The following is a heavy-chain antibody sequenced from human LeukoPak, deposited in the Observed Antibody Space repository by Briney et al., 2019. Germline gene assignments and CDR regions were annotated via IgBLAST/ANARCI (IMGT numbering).Heavy chain of an antibody. CDR2: ISDDGRKK. Sequence: PGGSLRLSCGASGFTFSSYGVHWVRQAPGKGLEWVAVISDDGRKKYYADSVKGRFTISRDNSKNTLYLQMNSLRAEDTAVYYCAKDSKNYAIDCWGQGTLVTVSS. J-gene: IGHJ4*02. CDR1: GFTFSSYG. D-gene: IGHD3-16*01. V-gene: IGHV3-30*18. CDR3: AKDSKNYAIDC.